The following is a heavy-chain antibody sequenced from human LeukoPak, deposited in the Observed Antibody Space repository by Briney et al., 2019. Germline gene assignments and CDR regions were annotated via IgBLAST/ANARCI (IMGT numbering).Heavy chain of an antibody. CDR3: ARSQTGPIARVDWFDP. CDR1: GFTFSSYS. CDR2: ISSSSSYI. D-gene: IGHD6-13*01. J-gene: IGHJ5*02. V-gene: IGHV3-21*01. Sequence: GGSLRLSCAASGFTFSSYSMNWVRQAPGKGLEWVSSISSSSSYIYYADSVKGRFTISRDNAKNSLYLQMNSLRAEDTAVYYCARSQTGPIARVDWFDPWGQGTLVTVSS.